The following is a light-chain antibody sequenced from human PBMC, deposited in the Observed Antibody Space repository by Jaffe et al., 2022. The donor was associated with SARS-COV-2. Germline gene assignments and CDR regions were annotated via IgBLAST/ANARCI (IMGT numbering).Light chain of an antibody. CDR1: QSVSSH. V-gene: IGKV3-11*01. J-gene: IGKJ5*01. CDR3: QQRSTWPIT. Sequence: EIVLTQSPATLSLSPGERATLSCRASQSVSSHLAWYQQKPGQAPRLLIYHASNRATGIPARFSGSGSGTDFTLTISSLEPEDFAVYYCQQRSTWPITFGQGTRLEI. CDR2: HAS.